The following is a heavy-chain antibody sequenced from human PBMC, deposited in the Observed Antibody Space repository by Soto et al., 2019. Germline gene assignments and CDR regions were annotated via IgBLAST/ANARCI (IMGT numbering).Heavy chain of an antibody. CDR2: IGGGGADT. J-gene: IGHJ5*01. CDR3: AKDAVPYNGKWDWFDS. V-gene: IGHV3-23*01. Sequence: DVQLLESGGGLVQPGGSLTLSCAASRFTFSDYAMSWVRQAPGKGLEWVSAIGGGGADTYYADSVKGRFTISRDNSRSTLYLQMNSLRDEDTAGYYCAKDAVPYNGKWDWFDSWGQGTLVTVSS. CDR1: RFTFSDYA. D-gene: IGHD1-26*01.